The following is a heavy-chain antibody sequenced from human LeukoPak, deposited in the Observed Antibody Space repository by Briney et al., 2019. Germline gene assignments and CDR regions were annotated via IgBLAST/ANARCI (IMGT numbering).Heavy chain of an antibody. Sequence: PSETLSLTCAVYGGSFSSYYWNWIRQPPGKGLEWIGEIYHSGSTRYNPSLRSRVTISVGTSKNQFSLTLSSVTAADTAVYYCARGYLPFDYWGQGTLVTVSS. V-gene: IGHV4-34*01. J-gene: IGHJ4*02. CDR3: ARGYLPFDY. CDR1: GGSFSSYY. CDR2: IYHSGST. D-gene: IGHD2-2*02.